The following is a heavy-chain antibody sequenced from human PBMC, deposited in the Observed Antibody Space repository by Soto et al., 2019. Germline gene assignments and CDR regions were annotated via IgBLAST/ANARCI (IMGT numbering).Heavy chain of an antibody. V-gene: IGHV3-23*01. J-gene: IGHJ4*02. CDR3: AHFDWFIDY. CDR1: GTTFSNYA. Sequence: GGSLRLSCAASGTTFSNYAMNWFRQAPGKGLEWVSVISGSGGDTHYADSVKGRFSISRDNSKNTLYLQMNSLRAEDTAVYYCAHFDWFIDYWGQGTLVTVSS. CDR2: ISGSGGDT. D-gene: IGHD3-9*01.